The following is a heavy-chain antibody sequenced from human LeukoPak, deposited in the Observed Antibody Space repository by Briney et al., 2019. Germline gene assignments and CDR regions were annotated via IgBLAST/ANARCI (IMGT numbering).Heavy chain of an antibody. D-gene: IGHD3-22*01. CDR3: ARALYDSSLRATWFDP. CDR2: INPNSGGT. V-gene: IGHV1-2*02. CDR1: GYTFTGYY. Sequence: ASVKVSCKASGYTFTGYYMHWVRQAPGQGLEWMGWINPNSGGTNYAQKFQGRVTMTRDTSISTAYMELSRLRSDDTAVYYCARALYDSSLRATWFDPWGQGTLVTVSS. J-gene: IGHJ5*02.